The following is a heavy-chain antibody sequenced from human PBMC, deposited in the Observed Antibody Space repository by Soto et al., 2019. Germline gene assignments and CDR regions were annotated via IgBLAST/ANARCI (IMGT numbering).Heavy chain of an antibody. D-gene: IGHD3-9*01. CDR1: RGTFSSYA. Sequence: ASVKVSCKASRGTFSSYAISWVRQAPGQGLEWMGGIIPIFGTANYAQKFQGRVTITADESTSTAYMEPSSLRSEDTAVYYCARLYYDILTGSHPWGQGTLVTVSS. V-gene: IGHV1-69*13. CDR3: ARLYYDILTGSHP. CDR2: IIPIFGTA. J-gene: IGHJ5*02.